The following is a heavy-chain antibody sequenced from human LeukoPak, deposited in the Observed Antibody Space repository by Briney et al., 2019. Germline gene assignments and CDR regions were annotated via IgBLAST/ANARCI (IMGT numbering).Heavy chain of an antibody. CDR2: INPNSGDA. CDR3: ATLMAHLDY. V-gene: IGHV1-2*02. J-gene: IGHJ4*02. Sequence: ASVKVSCKAFGYTFTDYLMHWVRQAPGQGLEWMGWINPNSGDANYAQKFQGRVTMTRDTTISTAYMELSRLRSDDTAVFYCATLMAHLDYWGQGTLVTVSS. D-gene: IGHD2-8*01. CDR1: GYTFTDYL.